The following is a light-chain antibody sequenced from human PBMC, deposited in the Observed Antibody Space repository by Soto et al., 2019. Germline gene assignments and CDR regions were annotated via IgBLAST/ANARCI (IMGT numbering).Light chain of an antibody. J-gene: IGLJ2*01. V-gene: IGLV1-36*01. CDR2: YDD. CDR1: WSNIGNNA. CDR3: AVWDDSLNGRI. Sequence: QSVLTQPPSVSEAPRQRVTISCSGSWSNIGNNAVSWFQQLPGKAPKLLIYYDDLLASGVSDRFPGSKSGTSASLAISGLQSEDEADYYCAVWDDSLNGRIFGGGTKLTVL.